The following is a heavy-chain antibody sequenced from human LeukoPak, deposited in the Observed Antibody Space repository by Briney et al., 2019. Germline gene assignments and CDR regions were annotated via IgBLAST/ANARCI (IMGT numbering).Heavy chain of an antibody. D-gene: IGHD6-6*01. CDR3: ARIPYSSSLTDAFDI. Sequence: PGRSLRLSCAASGFTFSSYGMHWVRQAPGKGLEWVAVISYDGSNKYYADSVKGRFTISRDNSKNTLYLQMNSLRAEDTAVYYCARIPYSSSLTDAFDIWGQGTMVTVYS. J-gene: IGHJ3*02. V-gene: IGHV3-30*03. CDR2: ISYDGSNK. CDR1: GFTFSSYG.